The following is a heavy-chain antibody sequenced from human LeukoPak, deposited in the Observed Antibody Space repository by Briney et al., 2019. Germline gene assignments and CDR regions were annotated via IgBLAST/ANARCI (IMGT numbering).Heavy chain of an antibody. CDR3: AAEDDFLTGYYDFDY. CDR2: IVIANGNT. D-gene: IGHD3-9*01. V-gene: IGHV1-58*01. Sequence: TSVTVSCKASGFTFARSAVQWVRQARGQRPEWIGWIVIANGNTNYAQKFQERLTITRDMSTSTAYMELSSLRSEDTAVYYCAAEDDFLTGYYDFDYWGQGTVVTVPS. J-gene: IGHJ4*02. CDR1: GFTFARSA.